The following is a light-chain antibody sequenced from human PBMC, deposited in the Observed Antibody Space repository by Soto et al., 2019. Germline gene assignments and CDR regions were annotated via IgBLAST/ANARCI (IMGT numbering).Light chain of an antibody. CDR3: MQALQTPRT. CDR2: LGS. V-gene: IGKV2-28*01. CDR1: QSLLHSNGYNY. J-gene: IGKJ1*01. Sequence: DIVMSQSPLSMPVTPAEPASISCRSSQSLLHSNGYNYLDWYLQKPGQSPQLLIYLGSNRSSGAPDRFSGSGSGTDFTLKISRVEAEDVGVYYCMQALQTPRTFGQGTKVEIK.